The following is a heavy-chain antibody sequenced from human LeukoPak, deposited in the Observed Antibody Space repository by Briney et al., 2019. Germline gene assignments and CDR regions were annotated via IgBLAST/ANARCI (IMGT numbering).Heavy chain of an antibody. CDR2: INPNSGGT. V-gene: IGHV1-2*02. J-gene: IGHJ3*02. Sequence: ASVKVSCKASGYTFTGYYMHWVRQAPGQGLEWMGWINPNSGGTNYAQKFQGRVTMTRDTSISTAYMELSRLGSDDTAVYYCARDHLLVGAPKRAFDIWGQGTMVTVSS. CDR3: ARDHLLVGAPKRAFDI. CDR1: GYTFTGYY. D-gene: IGHD1-26*01.